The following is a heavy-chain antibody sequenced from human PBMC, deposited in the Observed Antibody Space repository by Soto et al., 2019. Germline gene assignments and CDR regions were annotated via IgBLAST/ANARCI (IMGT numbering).Heavy chain of an antibody. CDR1: GASIITDNYF. D-gene: IGHD4-17*01. J-gene: IGHJ4*02. Sequence: SETLSLTCTVSGASIITDNYFWVWIRQSPRRGLGLIGSISYSGRTYDNPSLQSRVTISIDASKNQFSLKLTSVTTADTAVYYCARRRASDYGGNHHPYYFDRWGQGALVTVSS. CDR2: ISYSGRT. CDR3: ARRRASDYGGNHHPYYFDR. V-gene: IGHV4-39*01.